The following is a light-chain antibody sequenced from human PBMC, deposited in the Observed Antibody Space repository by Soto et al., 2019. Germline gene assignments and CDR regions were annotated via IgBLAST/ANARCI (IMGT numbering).Light chain of an antibody. CDR1: SSNIGAGYD. V-gene: IGLV1-40*01. J-gene: IGLJ3*02. CDR2: GNS. Sequence: QSVLTQAPSVSGAPGQGVTISCTGSSSNIGAGYDVHWYQQLPGTAPKLLIYGNSNRPSGDPDRFSGSKSGTSASLAITGLQGEDEADYYCQSYDSSLSGWVFGGGTKVTVL. CDR3: QSYDSSLSGWV.